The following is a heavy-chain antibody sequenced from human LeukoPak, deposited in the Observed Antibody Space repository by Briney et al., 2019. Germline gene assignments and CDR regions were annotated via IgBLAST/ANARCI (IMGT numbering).Heavy chain of an antibody. CDR2: IYHSGST. Sequence: LRLSCAASGFTLDDYAMHWIRQPPGKGLEWIGYIYHSGSTYYNPSLKSRVTISVDRSKNQFSLKLSSVTAADTAVYYCARGNDILTGSAYYFDYWGQGTLVTVSS. CDR1: GFTLDDYA. D-gene: IGHD3-9*01. V-gene: IGHV4-30-2*01. CDR3: ARGNDILTGSAYYFDY. J-gene: IGHJ4*02.